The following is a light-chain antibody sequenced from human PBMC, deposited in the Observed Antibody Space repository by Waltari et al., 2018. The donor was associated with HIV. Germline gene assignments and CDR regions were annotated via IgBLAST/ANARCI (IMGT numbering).Light chain of an antibody. J-gene: IGLJ1*01. CDR1: SSNLGAGYH. V-gene: IGLV1-40*01. CDR3: QSHDSSLSGYV. CDR2: GNS. Sequence: QPVLTQPPSVSGAPGQRVTISCTGSSSNLGAGYHLHWYQQLPGTAPKLLIYGNSNRPSGVPDRFSGSKSGTSASLAITGLQAEEEADYHCQSHDSSLSGYVFGTGTKVTVL.